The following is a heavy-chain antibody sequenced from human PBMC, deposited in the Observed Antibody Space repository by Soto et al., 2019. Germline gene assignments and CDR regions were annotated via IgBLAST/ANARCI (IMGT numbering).Heavy chain of an antibody. CDR2: IYYSGST. V-gene: IGHV4-30-4*01. J-gene: IGHJ4*02. CDR3: AREKGYSGYAY. Sequence: SETLSLTCTVSGGSIISGDSYFNCIRQPPGKGLEWIGYIYYSGSTYYNPSLKSRVTISVDTSKNQFSLKLSSVTAADTAVYYCAREKGYSGYAYWGQGTLVTVSS. CDR1: GGSIISGDSY. D-gene: IGHD5-12*01.